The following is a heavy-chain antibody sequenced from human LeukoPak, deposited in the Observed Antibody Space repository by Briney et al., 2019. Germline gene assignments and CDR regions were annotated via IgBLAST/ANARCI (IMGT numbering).Heavy chain of an antibody. CDR3: AKDRESYYYDSSGYESFDY. V-gene: IGHV3-23*01. Sequence: GGPLRLSCAASGFSFRSNAMSWVRQAPGKGLEWVSGISGSGGTTYYADSVKGRFTISRDNSKHTMYLQMNSLRAEDTAVYYCAKDRESYYYDSSGYESFDYWGQGTLVTVSS. CDR1: GFSFRSNA. J-gene: IGHJ4*02. CDR2: ISGSGGTT. D-gene: IGHD3-22*01.